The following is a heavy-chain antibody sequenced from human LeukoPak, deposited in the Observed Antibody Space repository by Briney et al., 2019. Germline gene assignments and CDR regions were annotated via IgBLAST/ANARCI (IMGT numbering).Heavy chain of an antibody. CDR1: GFTFSSYA. D-gene: IGHD3-22*01. CDR2: ISGSGGST. J-gene: IGHJ4*02. Sequence: GGSLRLSCAASGFTFSSYAMSWVRQAPGKGLEWVSAISGSGGSTYYADSVKGRFTISRDSSKNTLYLQMNSLRADDTAVYYCAKLRGGAYSTWFFDYWGQGTLVTVSS. CDR3: AKLRGGAYSTWFFDY. V-gene: IGHV3-23*01.